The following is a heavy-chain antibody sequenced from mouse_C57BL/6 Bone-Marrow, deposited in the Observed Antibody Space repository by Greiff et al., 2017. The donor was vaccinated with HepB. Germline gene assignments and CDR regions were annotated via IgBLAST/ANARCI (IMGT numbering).Heavy chain of an antibody. CDR2: ISYDGSN. D-gene: IGHD6-1*01. J-gene: IGHJ3*01. V-gene: IGHV3-6*01. CDR3: ARDTLGFAY. CDR1: GYSITSGYY. Sequence: ESGPGLVKPSQSLSLTCSVTGYSITSGYYWNWIRQFPGNKLEWMGYISYDGSNNYNPSLKNRISITRDTSKNQFVLKLNSVTTEDTATYYCARDTLGFAYWGQGTLVTVSA.